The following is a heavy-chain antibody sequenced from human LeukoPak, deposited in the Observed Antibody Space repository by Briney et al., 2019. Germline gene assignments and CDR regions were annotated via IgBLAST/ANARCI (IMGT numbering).Heavy chain of an antibody. V-gene: IGHV3-30*02. CDR1: GFTFSSYG. D-gene: IGHD3-22*01. CDR2: IRFDRSNK. Sequence: GGSLRLSCAASGFTFSSYGMHWVRQAPGKGLEWVAFIRFDRSNKYYADSVKGRFTISRDNAKNSLYLQMNSLRAEDTALYHCARVYYFDSSGYYYDQNYYYYFMDVWGKGTTVTISS. CDR3: ARVYYFDSSGYYYDQNYYYYFMDV. J-gene: IGHJ6*03.